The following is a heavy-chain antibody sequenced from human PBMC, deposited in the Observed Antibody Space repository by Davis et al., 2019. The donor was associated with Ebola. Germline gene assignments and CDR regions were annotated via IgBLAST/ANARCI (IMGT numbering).Heavy chain of an antibody. V-gene: IGHV3-23*01. CDR3: AKDLGTSGILDN. D-gene: IGHD1-1*01. J-gene: IGHJ4*02. Sequence: GESLKISCSASGFIFSTYVMSWVRQAPGKGLEWVSTYGTSADTYYADSVKGRFTISRDNSKNTLYLQMNGLRVEDTAIYYCAKDLGTSGILDNWGQGTLVTVSS. CDR1: GFIFSTYV. CDR2: GTSADT.